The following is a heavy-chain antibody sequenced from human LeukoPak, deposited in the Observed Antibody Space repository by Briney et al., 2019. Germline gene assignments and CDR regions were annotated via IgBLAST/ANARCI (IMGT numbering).Heavy chain of an antibody. CDR3: ASSYCSGGSCYGHYYYYYYGMDV. D-gene: IGHD2-15*01. CDR1: GGSISSGGYY. V-gene: IGHV4-31*03. Sequence: SETLSLTCTVSGGSISSGGYYWSWIRQHPGKGLEWIGYIYYSGTTYYNPSLKSRVTISVDTSKNQFSLKLSSVTAADTAVYYCASSYCSGGSCYGHYYYYYYGMDVWGQGTTVTVSS. J-gene: IGHJ6*02. CDR2: IYYSGTT.